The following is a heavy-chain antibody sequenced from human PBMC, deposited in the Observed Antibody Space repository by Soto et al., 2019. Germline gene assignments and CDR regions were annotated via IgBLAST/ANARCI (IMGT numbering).Heavy chain of an antibody. CDR3: VRGGSYHATVDY. V-gene: IGHV1-18*04. Sequence: QVQLVQSGAEVKKPGASVRVSCKVSGYTFTNFGVSWVRQAPGQGLEWMGWISGYNGNTDYAQKFEGRVTMTTDTSTSTAYMELRSLTSDDTAIYYCVRGGSYHATVDYWGQGTLVTVSS. J-gene: IGHJ4*02. CDR2: ISGYNGNT. D-gene: IGHD1-26*01. CDR1: GYTFTNFG.